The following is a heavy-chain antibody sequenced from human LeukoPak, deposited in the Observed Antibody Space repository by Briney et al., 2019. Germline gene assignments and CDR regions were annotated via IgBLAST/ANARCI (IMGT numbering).Heavy chain of an antibody. D-gene: IGHD3-22*01. CDR3: ASVIDYYDSSGLNY. V-gene: IGHV1-2*02. J-gene: IGHJ4*02. CDR2: INPNSGGT. CDR1: GYTFAGYY. Sequence: ASVKVSCKASGYTFAGYYMHWVRQAPGQGLEWMGWINPNSGGTNYAQKFQGRVTMTRDTSISTAYMELSRLRSDDTAVYYCASVIDYYDSSGLNYWGQGTLVTVSS.